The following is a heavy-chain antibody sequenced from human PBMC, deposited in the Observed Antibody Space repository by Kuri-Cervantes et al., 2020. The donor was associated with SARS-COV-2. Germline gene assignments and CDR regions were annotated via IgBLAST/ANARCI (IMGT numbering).Heavy chain of an antibody. CDR2: IYYSGST. J-gene: IGHJ4*02. D-gene: IGHD3-10*01. V-gene: IGHV4-39*07. Sequence: SETLSLTCTVSGGSISSSSYYWGWISQPPGKGLEWIGSIYYSGSTNYNPSLKSRVTISVDASKNQFSLKVSSVTAADTAVYYCARYLQGAYRYYFDYWGQGTLVTVSS. CDR1: GGSISSSSYY. CDR3: ARYLQGAYRYYFDY.